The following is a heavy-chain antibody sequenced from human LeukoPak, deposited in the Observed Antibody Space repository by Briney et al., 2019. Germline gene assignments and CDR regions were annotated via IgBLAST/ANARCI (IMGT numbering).Heavy chain of an antibody. CDR3: ARDPKIHYYDSSGYRY. J-gene: IGHJ4*02. CDR2: MNPNSGNT. CDR1: GYTFTSYD. Sequence: ASVKVSRKASGYTFTSYDINWVRQATGQGLEWMGWMNPNSGNTGYAQKLQGRVTMTTDTSTSTAYMELRSPRSDDTAVYYCARDPKIHYYDSSGYRYWGQGTLVTVSS. V-gene: IGHV1-8*01. D-gene: IGHD3-22*01.